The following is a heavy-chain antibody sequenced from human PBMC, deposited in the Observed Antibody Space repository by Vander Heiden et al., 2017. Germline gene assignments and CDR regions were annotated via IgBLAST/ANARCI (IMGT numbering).Heavy chain of an antibody. D-gene: IGHD6-13*01. CDR2: ISGGAGDT. CDR1: GFSFSHYA. J-gene: IGHJ5*01. V-gene: IGHV3-23*01. Sequence: EVQLLESGGVLVQPGGSLRLSCAASGFSFSHYAMSWVPQAPGKGLEGVEVISGGAGDTNYANYVRGRLTISRDNTKKTMFLQKNRLRGDDTALYDCVKDFSSSSPQYNWCDSWGQGTLVTVSS. CDR3: VKDFSSSSPQYNWCDS.